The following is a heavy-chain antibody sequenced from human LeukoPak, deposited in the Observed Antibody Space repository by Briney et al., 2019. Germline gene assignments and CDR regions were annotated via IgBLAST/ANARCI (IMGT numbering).Heavy chain of an antibody. Sequence: GGSLRLSCAASGFTFSSYGMHWVRPAPGKGLEWVAFIRYDGSNKYYADSVEGRFTISRDNSKNTLYLQMNSLRAEDTAVYYCAKGSGYSGYDHFDYWGQGTLVTVSS. V-gene: IGHV3-30*02. CDR2: IRYDGSNK. J-gene: IGHJ4*02. D-gene: IGHD5-12*01. CDR3: AKGSGYSGYDHFDY. CDR1: GFTFSSYG.